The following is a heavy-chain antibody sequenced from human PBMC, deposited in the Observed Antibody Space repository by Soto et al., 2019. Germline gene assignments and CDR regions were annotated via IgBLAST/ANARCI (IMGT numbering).Heavy chain of an antibody. CDR2: IYYNGNT. V-gene: IGHV4-59*11. CDR3: TRANWYSEY. D-gene: IGHD7-27*01. J-gene: IGHJ4*02. CDR1: GGSISNHY. Sequence: QVQLQESGPGLVKPSETLSLTCSVSGGSISNHYWSWIRQPPGKGLEWIGYIYYNGNTNYNPSLKRRVTMSVDTSRNQISLKSTTVTAADTAVYYCTRANWYSEYWGQGTLVTVSS.